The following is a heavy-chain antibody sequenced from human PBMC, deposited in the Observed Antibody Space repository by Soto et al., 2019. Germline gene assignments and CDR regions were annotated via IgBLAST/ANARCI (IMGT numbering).Heavy chain of an antibody. CDR2: ISSSGSTV. CDR1: GFTFSPYE. Sequence: GGSLRLSCAASGFTFSPYEMSWVRQAPGKGLEWISYISSSGSTVHYADSVKGRFSISRDNAKKSLFLQMNSLRAEDTAVYYCVREAPCSNGVCQFDYWGRGTLVTVSS. J-gene: IGHJ4*02. CDR3: VREAPCSNGVCQFDY. D-gene: IGHD2-8*01. V-gene: IGHV3-48*03.